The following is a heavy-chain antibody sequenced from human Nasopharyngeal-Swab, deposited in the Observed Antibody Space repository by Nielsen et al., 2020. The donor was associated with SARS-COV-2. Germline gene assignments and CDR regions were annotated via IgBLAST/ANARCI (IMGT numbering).Heavy chain of an antibody. CDR3: ASDGLDYDFWSAYFMDV. CDR2: ITSSSIYI. J-gene: IGHJ6*02. Sequence: GESLKISCAASGFTFSNYNLNWVRQAPGKGLECVSSITSSSIYIYYADSVKGRFTISRDNAKNSLYLQMNSLRAEDTALYYCASDGLDYDFWSAYFMDVWGQGNTVMVSS. CDR1: GFTFSNYN. V-gene: IGHV3-21*01. D-gene: IGHD3-3*01.